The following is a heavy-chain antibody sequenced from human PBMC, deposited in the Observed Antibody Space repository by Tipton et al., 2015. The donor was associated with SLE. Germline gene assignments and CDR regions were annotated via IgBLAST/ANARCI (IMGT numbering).Heavy chain of an antibody. CDR2: TSYSGST. V-gene: IGHV4-59*08. CDR3: ARPEYCSGGSCYRGAFDI. CDR1: DDSIRDYY. J-gene: IGHJ3*02. D-gene: IGHD2-15*01. Sequence: TLSLTCSVSDDSIRDYYFSWIRQPPGNKLEWIGYTSYSGSTRYNPSLESRVTISLDTSKSHFSLKLGSVTAADTAVYYCARPEYCSGGSCYRGAFDIWGQGTMVTVSS.